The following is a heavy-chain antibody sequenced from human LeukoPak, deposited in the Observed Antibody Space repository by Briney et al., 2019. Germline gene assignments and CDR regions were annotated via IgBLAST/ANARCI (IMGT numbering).Heavy chain of an antibody. CDR2: ISGSGGST. J-gene: IGHJ4*02. Sequence: GGSLRLSCAASGFTFSSYAMSWVRQAPGKGLEWVSAISGSGGSTYYADSVKGRFTISRDNSKNTLYLQMNSLGAEDTAVYYCAKDPNYYGSGSYYPVDYWGQGTLVTVSS. CDR1: GFTFSSYA. V-gene: IGHV3-23*01. D-gene: IGHD3-10*01. CDR3: AKDPNYYGSGSYYPVDY.